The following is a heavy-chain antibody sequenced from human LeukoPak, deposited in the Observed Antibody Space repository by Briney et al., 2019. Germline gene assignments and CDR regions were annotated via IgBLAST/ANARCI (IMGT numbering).Heavy chain of an antibody. CDR1: GFTFSDSY. J-gene: IGHJ4*02. D-gene: IGHD6-19*01. Sequence: GGSLRLSCAASGFTFSDSYMCWIRQAPGKGLEWVSYISSSSGYTGYAISVKGRFTISRDNAKNSLFLQMDSLIAEDTAVYYCAKDRSVDGTVWGQGTLVTVSS. CDR2: ISSSSGYT. V-gene: IGHV3-11*06. CDR3: AKDRSVDGTV.